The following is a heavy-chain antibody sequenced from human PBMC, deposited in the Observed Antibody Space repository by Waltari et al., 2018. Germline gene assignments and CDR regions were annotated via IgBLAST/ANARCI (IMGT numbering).Heavy chain of an antibody. CDR2: IIPIFGTA. J-gene: IGHJ4*02. V-gene: IGHV1-69*08. Sequence: QVQLVQSGAEVNKPGSSVKVSCKASRCTFSRYAISWVRQAPGKGLEWMGRIIPIFGTANYAQKFQGRVTITADKSTSTAYMELSSLRSEDTAVYYCARDYGDYPGAFDYWGQGTLVTVSS. CDR1: RCTFSRYA. CDR3: ARDYGDYPGAFDY. D-gene: IGHD4-17*01.